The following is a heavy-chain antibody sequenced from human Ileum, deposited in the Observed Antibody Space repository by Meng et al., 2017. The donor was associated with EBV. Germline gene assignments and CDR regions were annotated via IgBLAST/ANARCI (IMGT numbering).Heavy chain of an antibody. CDR1: GFSLSISGVG. V-gene: IGHV2-5*02. CDR3: THRPMTSAYYYFDY. J-gene: IGHJ4*02. CDR2: NYWDDDK. Sequence: QITLKESGPTLVKPTQTLLMPCTFSGFSLSISGVGVGWIRQRPGKALEWLALNYWDDDKRYSPSLKSRLTITKDTSKNQVVLTMTNMDPVDTATYYCTHRPMTSAYYYFDYWGQGTLVTVSS. D-gene: IGHD3-22*01.